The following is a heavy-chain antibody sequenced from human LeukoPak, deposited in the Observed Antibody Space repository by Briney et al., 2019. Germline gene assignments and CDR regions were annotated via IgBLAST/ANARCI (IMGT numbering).Heavy chain of an antibody. Sequence: PGGSLRLSCVVSGINFNDYSMNWVRQAPGKGLAWVAVIQHDSTDIYYADSVKGRFTVSRDNSENTLYLQMNNLRPDDTAIYYCARIGFGFSYGQGFDYWGQGTLVSVSS. V-gene: IGHV3-30*04. D-gene: IGHD5-18*01. J-gene: IGHJ4*02. CDR3: ARIGFGFSYGQGFDY. CDR1: GINFNDYS. CDR2: IQHDSTDI.